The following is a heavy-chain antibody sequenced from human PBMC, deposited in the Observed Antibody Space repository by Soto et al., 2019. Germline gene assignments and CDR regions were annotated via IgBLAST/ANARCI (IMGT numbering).Heavy chain of an antibody. D-gene: IGHD3-3*01. J-gene: IGHJ6*02. V-gene: IGHV3-74*01. CDR3: ARDHSLPLGNYDFWSGYYSTNYYYYGMDV. CDR1: GFTFSSYW. CDR2: INSDGSST. Sequence: QPGGSLRLSCAASGFTFSSYWMHWVRQAPGKGLVWVSRINSDGSSTSYADSVKGRFTISRDNAKNTLYLQMNSLRAEDTAVYYCARDHSLPLGNYDFWSGYYSTNYYYYGMDVWGQGTTVTVSS.